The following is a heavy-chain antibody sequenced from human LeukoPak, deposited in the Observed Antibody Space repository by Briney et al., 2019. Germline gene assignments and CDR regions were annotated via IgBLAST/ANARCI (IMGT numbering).Heavy chain of an antibody. CDR2: ISAYNGNT. CDR3: ARDRMWPDPRFDY. D-gene: IGHD2-15*01. CDR1: GYTFTSYG. Sequence: GASVKVSCKASGYTFTSYGISWVRQAPGQGLEWMGWISAYNGNTNYAQKLQGRVTMTTDTSTSTAYTELRGLRSDDTAVYYCARDRMWPDPRFDYWGQGTLVTVSS. J-gene: IGHJ4*02. V-gene: IGHV1-18*01.